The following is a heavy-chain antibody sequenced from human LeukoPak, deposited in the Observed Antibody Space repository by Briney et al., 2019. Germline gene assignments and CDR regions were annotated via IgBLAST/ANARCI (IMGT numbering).Heavy chain of an antibody. V-gene: IGHV4-31*03. CDR2: IYYSGST. CDR1: GGSISSGGYY. CDR3: ARGIYDSSGPDAFDI. D-gene: IGHD3-22*01. Sequence: SEILSLTCTVSGGSISSGGYYWSWIRQHPGKGLEWIGYIYYSGSTYYNPSLKSRVTISVDTSKNQFSLKLSSVTAADTAVYYCARGIYDSSGPDAFDIWGQGTMVSVSS. J-gene: IGHJ3*02.